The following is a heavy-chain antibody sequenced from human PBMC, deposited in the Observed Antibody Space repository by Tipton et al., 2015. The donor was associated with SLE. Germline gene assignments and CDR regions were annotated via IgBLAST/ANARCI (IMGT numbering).Heavy chain of an antibody. J-gene: IGHJ2*01. D-gene: IGHD2-8*01. CDR1: GGSISTYY. CDR2: IYYSGST. V-gene: IGHV4-59*01. Sequence: TLSLTCTVSGGSISTYYWIWIRQPPGKGLEWIGYIYYSGSTNYNPSLKSRVTISVDTSKNQFSLKLSSVTAADTAVYYCARDGCSNGVCSYWYFDLWGRGTLVTVSS. CDR3: ARDGCSNGVCSYWYFDL.